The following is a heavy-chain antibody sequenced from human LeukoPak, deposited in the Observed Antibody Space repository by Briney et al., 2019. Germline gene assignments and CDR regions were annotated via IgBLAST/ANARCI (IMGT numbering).Heavy chain of an antibody. D-gene: IGHD6-13*01. CDR3: ARRIAAAGTVHAFDI. Sequence: ASVKVSCKASGYTFTGYYMHWVRQTPGQGLEWMGWINPNSGGTNYAQKFQGWVTMTRDTSISTAYMELSRLRSDDTAVYYCARRIAAAGTVHAFDIWGQGTMVTVSS. V-gene: IGHV1-2*04. J-gene: IGHJ3*02. CDR1: GYTFTGYY. CDR2: INPNSGGT.